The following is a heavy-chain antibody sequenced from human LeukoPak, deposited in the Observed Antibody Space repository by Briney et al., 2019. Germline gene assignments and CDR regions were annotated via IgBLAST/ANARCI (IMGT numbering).Heavy chain of an antibody. CDR3: ARELPLYCSGGSCYVGSYGMDV. CDR1: GYTFTSYG. V-gene: IGHV1-18*04. J-gene: IGHJ6*04. Sequence: GASVKVSCKASGYTFTSYGISWVRQVPGQGLEWMGWISAYNGNTNYAQKLQGRVTMTTDTSTSTAYMELRSLRSDDTAVYYCARELPLYCSGGSCYVGSYGMDVWGKGTTVTVSS. D-gene: IGHD2-15*01. CDR2: ISAYNGNT.